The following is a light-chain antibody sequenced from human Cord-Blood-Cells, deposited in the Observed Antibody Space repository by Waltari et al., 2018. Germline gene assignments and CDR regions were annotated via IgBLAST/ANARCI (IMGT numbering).Light chain of an antibody. Sequence: EIVLTQSPGTLSLSPGERATLSCRASQSVSSSYLAWYQQKPGQAPRLLIYGASSRATGIPDRFSGSGSGTDFTLTISRLEPEDFAVYYCQQYNNWPPYTFGQGTKLESK. V-gene: IGKV3-20*01. CDR1: QSVSSSY. CDR2: GAS. J-gene: IGKJ2*01. CDR3: QQYNNWPPYT.